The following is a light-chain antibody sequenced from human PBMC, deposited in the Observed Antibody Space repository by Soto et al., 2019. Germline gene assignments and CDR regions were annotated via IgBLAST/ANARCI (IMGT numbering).Light chain of an antibody. CDR3: EQYDQWPLT. CDR1: QSISSN. CDR2: GAS. Sequence: DIVMTQSPATLSVSPGERATLSCRASQSISSNLAWYQQKPGQAPRLLIYGASTRATGIPARFSGSGSGTECTLTISSLQSEDFAVYYCEQYDQWPLTFGGGTEVEIK. J-gene: IGKJ4*01. V-gene: IGKV3D-15*01.